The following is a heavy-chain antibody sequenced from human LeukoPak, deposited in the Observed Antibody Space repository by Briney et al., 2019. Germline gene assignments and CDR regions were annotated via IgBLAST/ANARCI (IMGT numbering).Heavy chain of an antibody. Sequence: PSETLSLTCTVSGGSISSYYWSWIRQPPGKGLEWIGYIYYSGSTNYNPSLKSRVTISVDTSKNQFSLKLSSVTAADTAVYYCARDVRYYMDVWGKGTTVTVTS. CDR3: ARDVRYYMDV. CDR1: GGSISSYY. V-gene: IGHV4-59*01. CDR2: IYYSGST. J-gene: IGHJ6*03.